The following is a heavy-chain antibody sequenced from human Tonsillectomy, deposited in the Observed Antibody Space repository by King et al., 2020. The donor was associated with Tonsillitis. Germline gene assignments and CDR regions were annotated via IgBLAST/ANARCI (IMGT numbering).Heavy chain of an antibody. CDR1: GFPFRSHP. J-gene: IGHJ4*02. V-gene: IGHV3-30-3*01. CDR3: ARDLYYYGSGTYGFDY. CDR2: ISYDGDNK. Sequence: QLVQSGGGVVQPGRSLRLSCAASGFPFRSHPMHWVRQAPGKGLEWVAVISYDGDNKYSAGSVKGRFTISRDNSKNTLYLQMNSLRPEDTAVYYCARDLYYYGSGTYGFDYWGQGTLVTVSS. D-gene: IGHD3-10*01.